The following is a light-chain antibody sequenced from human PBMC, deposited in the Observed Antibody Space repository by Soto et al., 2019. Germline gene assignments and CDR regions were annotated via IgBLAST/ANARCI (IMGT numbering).Light chain of an antibody. CDR2: GAS. Sequence: EIVFTQSPATLSLSPGEGATLSCRASQSINSFLAWYQQRRGQAPRLLIHGASNRATGIPDRFSGSGSGTDFTLTISRLEPEDFAVYYCQQYGGSPRTFGQGTKVDIK. J-gene: IGKJ1*01. CDR3: QQYGGSPRT. CDR1: QSINSF. V-gene: IGKV3-20*01.